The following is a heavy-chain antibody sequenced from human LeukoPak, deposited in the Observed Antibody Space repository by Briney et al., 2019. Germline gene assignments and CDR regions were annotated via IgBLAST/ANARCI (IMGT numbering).Heavy chain of an antibody. D-gene: IGHD6-6*01. Sequence: PGGSLRLSCTASGFTFGDYAMTWVRQAPGKGLEWVGFIRSKAYGGTTEYAASVKGRFTISRDDSKSIAYLQMNSLKTEDTAVYYCTRDHGQMGSSSSNWGQGTLVTVSS. CDR3: TRDHGQMGSSSSN. CDR1: GFTFGDYA. V-gene: IGHV3-49*04. J-gene: IGHJ4*02. CDR2: IRSKAYGGTT.